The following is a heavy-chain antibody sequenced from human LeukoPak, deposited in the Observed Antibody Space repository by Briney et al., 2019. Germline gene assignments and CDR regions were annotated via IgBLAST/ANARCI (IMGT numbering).Heavy chain of an antibody. V-gene: IGHV4-34*01. CDR3: ARVYCSSTSCYHYGMDV. CDR2: INHSGST. D-gene: IGHD2-2*01. J-gene: IGHJ6*02. CDR1: GGSFNGYY. Sequence: SETLSLTCAVYGGSFNGYYWSWIRQPPGKGLEWIGEINHSGSTNYNPSLKSRVTLSVDTSKNQFSLKLSSVTAADTAVYYCARVYCSSTSCYHYGMDVWGQGTTVTVSS.